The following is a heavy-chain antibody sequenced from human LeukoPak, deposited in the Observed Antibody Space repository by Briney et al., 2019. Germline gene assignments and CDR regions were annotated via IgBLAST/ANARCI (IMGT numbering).Heavy chain of an antibody. Sequence: GSLRLSCEDSGFTFSSYWMSWVRQAPAKGLEWVASLKEDGSEKYYVDSVKGRFTISRDNAKNSLYLQMNSLRAEDTALYYCARVRSGGSCYRSFDYWGQGTLVTVSS. CDR1: GFTFSSYW. CDR3: ARVRSGGSCYRSFDY. V-gene: IGHV3-7*03. D-gene: IGHD2-15*01. J-gene: IGHJ4*02. CDR2: LKEDGSEK.